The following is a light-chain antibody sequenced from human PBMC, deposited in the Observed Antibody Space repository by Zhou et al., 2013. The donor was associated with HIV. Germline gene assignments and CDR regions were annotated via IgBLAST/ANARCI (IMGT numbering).Light chain of an antibody. Sequence: QSPGTLSLSPGERATVSCRASQTVSSNLAWYQQKPGQAPRLLIYGASSRATGIPDRFSGSGSGTDFTLTISRLEPEDFAVYYCQQYGSSRTFGQGTKVEIK. V-gene: IGKV3-20*01. CDR3: QQYGSSRT. CDR1: QTVSSN. CDR2: GAS. J-gene: IGKJ1*01.